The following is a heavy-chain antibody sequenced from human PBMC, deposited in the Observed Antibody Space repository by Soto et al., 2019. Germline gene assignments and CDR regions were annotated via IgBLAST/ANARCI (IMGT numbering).Heavy chain of an antibody. Sequence: QLVEAGAGVVQPGGSLRLSCSATPSAFTFSDHGMHWVRQTPGKGLEWLAVIRFDGIKRSYADSVKGRFTVSRDNSENTLYLQLNSLSDEDTGVYYCASEGRGDFRAMVRVFYYALDVWGQGTAVAVSS. CDR1: AFTFSDHG. V-gene: IGHV3-33*01. CDR3: ASEGRGDFRAMVRVFYYALDV. D-gene: IGHD3-10*01. CDR2: IRFDGIKR. J-gene: IGHJ6*02.